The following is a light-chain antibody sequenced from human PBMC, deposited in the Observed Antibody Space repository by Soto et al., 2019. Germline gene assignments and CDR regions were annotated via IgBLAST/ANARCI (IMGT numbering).Light chain of an antibody. Sequence: EIVLTQSPATLSLSPGERATLSCRASQSVSSYLAWYQQKPGQAPRLLIYDASNRATGIPARFSGSGSGTDFTLTISILEPEDFAVYYCQQRSNWPRTFGQGTKVEIQ. CDR3: QQRSNWPRT. CDR1: QSVSSY. V-gene: IGKV3-11*01. J-gene: IGKJ1*01. CDR2: DAS.